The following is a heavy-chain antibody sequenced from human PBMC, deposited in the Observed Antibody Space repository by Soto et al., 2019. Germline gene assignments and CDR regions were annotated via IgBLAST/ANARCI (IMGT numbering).Heavy chain of an antibody. J-gene: IGHJ4*02. D-gene: IGHD3-10*01. V-gene: IGHV1-69*19. Sequence: QVQLVQSGAEMKKPGSSVKVSCQSSGGTFNTYAMNWVRQAPGQGPEWMGDISPMFGAANYAPKFEGRVTITADESTGTSYMQMSSLTSEDTALYFSARAVQVHAPAFAYWGQGTVVNVSS. CDR1: GGTFNTYA. CDR2: ISPMFGAA. CDR3: ARAVQVHAPAFAY.